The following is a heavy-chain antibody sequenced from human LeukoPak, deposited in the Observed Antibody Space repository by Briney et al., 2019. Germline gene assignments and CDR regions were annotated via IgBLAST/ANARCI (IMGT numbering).Heavy chain of an antibody. CDR1: GFTFDDYA. D-gene: IGHD1-26*01. CDR2: ISWNSGSI. J-gene: IGHJ4*02. Sequence: GGSLRLSCAASGFTFDDYAMHWVRQAPGKGLEWVSGISWNSGSIGYADSVKGRFTISRDNAKNSLYLQMNSLRAEDTALYYCAKEDRGSYYLDCWGQGTLVTVSS. V-gene: IGHV3-9*01. CDR3: AKEDRGSYYLDC.